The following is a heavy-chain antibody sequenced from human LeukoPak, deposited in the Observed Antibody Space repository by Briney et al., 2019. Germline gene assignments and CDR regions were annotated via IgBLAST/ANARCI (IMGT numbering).Heavy chain of an antibody. V-gene: IGHV3-23*01. J-gene: IGHJ4*02. Sequence: PGGSLRLSCAASGFTFSSYAMSWVRQAPGKGLEWVSAISGSGGSTYYADSVKGRFTISRDNSKNTLYLQMNSLRAEDTAVYYCAKGPRGCSGGSCYSGRLDYWGQGTLVTVSS. CDR1: GFTFSSYA. CDR2: ISGSGGST. CDR3: AKGPRGCSGGSCYSGRLDY. D-gene: IGHD2-15*01.